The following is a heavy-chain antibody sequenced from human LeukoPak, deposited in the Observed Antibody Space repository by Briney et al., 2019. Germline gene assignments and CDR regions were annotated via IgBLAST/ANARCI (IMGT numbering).Heavy chain of an antibody. CDR1: GYTFTGYY. D-gene: IGHD5-24*01. J-gene: IGHJ4*02. Sequence: ASVKVSCKASGYTFTGYYMHWVRQAPGQGLEWMGWINPNSGGTNYAQKFQGRVTMTRDTSISTVYMELSRLRSDDTAVYYCARDGYNFDASDYWGQGTLVTVSS. CDR3: ARDGYNFDASDY. CDR2: INPNSGGT. V-gene: IGHV1-2*02.